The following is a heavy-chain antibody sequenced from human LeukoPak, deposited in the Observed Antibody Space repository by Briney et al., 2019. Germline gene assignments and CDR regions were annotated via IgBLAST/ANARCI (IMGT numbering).Heavy chain of an antibody. CDR1: GFTFSSYA. CDR3: ATIGRARGYNWFDP. J-gene: IGHJ5*02. CDR2: ISGSGGST. Sequence: PGGSLRLSCAASGFTFSSYAMSWVRQAPGKGLEWVSAISGSGGSTYYADSVKGRFTISRDNSKNTLYLQMNSLRAEDTAVYYCATIGRARGYNWFDPWGQGTLVTVSS. D-gene: IGHD3-16*01. V-gene: IGHV3-23*01.